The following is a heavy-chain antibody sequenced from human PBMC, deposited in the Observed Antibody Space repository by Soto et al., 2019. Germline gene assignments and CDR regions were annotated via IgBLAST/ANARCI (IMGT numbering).Heavy chain of an antibody. CDR2: IKSKTDGGTT. V-gene: IGHV3-15*07. J-gene: IGHJ4*02. Sequence: GGSLRLSCIASGFTLNNAWVNWVRQAPGKGLEWVGRIKSKTDGGTTDYAAPVKGRFTISRDDSKNTLYLQMNSLKTEDTAVYYCSTDLTYYFDYWGQGTLVTVSS. CDR1: GFTLNNAW. CDR3: STDLTYYFDY.